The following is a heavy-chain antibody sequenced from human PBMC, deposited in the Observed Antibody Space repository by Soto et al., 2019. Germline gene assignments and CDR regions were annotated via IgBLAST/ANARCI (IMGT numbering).Heavy chain of an antibody. Sequence: SATLSLTCTVSGGSITNYYWSWIRQPPGKELEWIAYVYNSGSTNSNPSLKSRVTTSVDTSKNQLSLKLSSVTAADTAVYYCAISRTVGVTRYLQIWGLGKRVTVSS. D-gene: IGHD1-26*01. CDR2: VYNSGST. CDR3: AISRTVGVTRYLQI. J-gene: IGHJ3*02. CDR1: GGSITNYY. V-gene: IGHV4-59*01.